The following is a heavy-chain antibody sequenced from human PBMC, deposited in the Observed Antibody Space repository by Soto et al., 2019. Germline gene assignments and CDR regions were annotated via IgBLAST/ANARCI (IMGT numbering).Heavy chain of an antibody. Sequence: SGGSLRLSCAASGFTFSIFAMSWVRQSPGKGLEWVSTISGSGGSTYYADAVKGRFTISRDNSTDTLYLQMKSLRVEDTAIYYCAKEVSLGSTVDLGYWGQGALVTVSS. J-gene: IGHJ4*02. CDR1: GFTFSIFA. V-gene: IGHV3-23*01. CDR3: AKEVSLGSTVDLGY. CDR2: ISGSGGST. D-gene: IGHD7-27*01.